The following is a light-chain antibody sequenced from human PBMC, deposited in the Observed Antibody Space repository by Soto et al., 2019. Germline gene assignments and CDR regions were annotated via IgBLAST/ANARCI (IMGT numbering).Light chain of an antibody. CDR3: QQYNDYSWT. CDR1: QSIGIW. Sequence: IQMTQSPSTLSASVGDRVAITCRASQSIGIWLAWYQQKPGKAPRVMIYKASSLESGVPSRFSGSGYGTEFTLTISSLQPDDFATYYCQQYNDYSWTFGQGTKVDIK. V-gene: IGKV1-5*03. J-gene: IGKJ1*01. CDR2: KAS.